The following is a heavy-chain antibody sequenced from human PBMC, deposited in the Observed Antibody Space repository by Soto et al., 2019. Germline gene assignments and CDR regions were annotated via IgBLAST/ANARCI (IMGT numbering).Heavy chain of an antibody. CDR2: INPSDGSA. CDR3: ARAADIVMSTYLESAYYGLDV. V-gene: IGHV1-46*01. Sequence: QVQLVQSGAEVKKPGASLTVSCRPSGYTFTTYFIHWMRQAPGQGLEWMGVINPSDGSAKYPPKFQGRVTMTRDQSTTTVNMELSSLRSDDTAVYYCARAADIVMSTYLESAYYGLDVWGPGTTVTVS. CDR1: GYTFTTYF. D-gene: IGHD2-15*01. J-gene: IGHJ6*02.